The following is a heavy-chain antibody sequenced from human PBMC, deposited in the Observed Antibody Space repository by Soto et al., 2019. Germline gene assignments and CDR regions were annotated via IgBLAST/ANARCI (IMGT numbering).Heavy chain of an antibody. V-gene: IGHV1-58*01. CDR1: GFTFTSSA. CDR2: IVVGSGNT. Sequence: SVKVSCKASGFTFTSSAVQWVRQARGQRLEWIGWIVVGSGNTNYAQKFQERVTITRDMSTSTAYMELSSLRSEDTAVYYCAADQVIRSGGERYFELWGRGTLVTVSS. CDR3: AADQVIRSGGERYFEL. D-gene: IGHD4-4*01. J-gene: IGHJ2*01.